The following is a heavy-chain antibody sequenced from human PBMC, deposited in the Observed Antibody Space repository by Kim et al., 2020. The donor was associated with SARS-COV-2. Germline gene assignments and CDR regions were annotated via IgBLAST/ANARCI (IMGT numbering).Heavy chain of an antibody. D-gene: IGHD5-18*01. J-gene: IGHJ4*02. V-gene: IGHV3-9*01. Sequence: YADSRKGRFTISRDNAKHSLYLQMNSLRAEDTALYYCAKGPDTAMVRCDYWGQGTLVAVSS. CDR3: AKGPDTAMVRCDY.